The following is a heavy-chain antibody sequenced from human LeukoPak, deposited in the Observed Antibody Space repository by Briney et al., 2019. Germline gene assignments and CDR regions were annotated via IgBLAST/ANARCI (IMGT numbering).Heavy chain of an antibody. V-gene: IGHV1-2*02. J-gene: IGHJ4*02. CDR2: INPYSGDT. Sequence: ASVKVSCKASGYTFTDYDMHWVRLAPGPGLEWMGWINPYSGDTNYAQKFQGRVTMTRDTSISTAYMELSSLRSDDTAVYYCARSSYDSSLRIDDFWGQGTLVTVSS. CDR3: ARSSYDSSLRIDDF. CDR1: GYTFTDYD. D-gene: IGHD3-22*01.